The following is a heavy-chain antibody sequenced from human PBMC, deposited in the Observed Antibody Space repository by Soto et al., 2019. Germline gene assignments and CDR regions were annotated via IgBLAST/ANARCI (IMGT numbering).Heavy chain of an antibody. J-gene: IGHJ5*02. Sequence: SETLSLTCTVSGGSISSGGYYWSWIRQHPGKGLEWIGYIYYSGSTYYNPSLKSRVTISVDTSKNQFSLKLSSVTAADTAVYYCASGSSSPPRGWFDPWRQGTLVTVSS. CDR1: GGSISSGGYY. CDR3: ASGSSSPPRGWFDP. D-gene: IGHD6-6*01. CDR2: IYYSGST. V-gene: IGHV4-31*03.